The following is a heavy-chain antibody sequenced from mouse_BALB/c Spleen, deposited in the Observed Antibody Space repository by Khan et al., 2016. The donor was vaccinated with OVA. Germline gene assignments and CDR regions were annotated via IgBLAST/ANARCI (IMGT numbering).Heavy chain of an antibody. V-gene: IGHV9-3-1*01. J-gene: IGHJ1*02. CDR2: INTYTGEP. CDR1: GYTFTNYG. Sequence: QIQLVQSGPELKKPGETVKISCKASGYTFTNYGMNWVKQAPGKGLKWMGWINTYTGEPTYADDFKGRFAFSLETSASTAYLQINNLKNEDTATYFRARNYWYEGDLDGWGPGTPGTVS. D-gene: IGHD2-14*01. CDR3: ARNYWYEGDLDG.